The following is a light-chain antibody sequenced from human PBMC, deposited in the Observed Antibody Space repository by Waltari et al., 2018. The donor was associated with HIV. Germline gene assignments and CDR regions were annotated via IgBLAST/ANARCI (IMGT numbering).Light chain of an antibody. Sequence: QSVLTQPPSASGTPGQRVTISCSGSSSNIGSNYVCWFQQLPGTAPKLLISRNNLRPSGVPYRFSGSKSGTSASLAISGLRAEDEAYYYCAAWDDNLSGVVFGGRTKVTVL. J-gene: IGLJ2*01. CDR1: SSNIGSNY. CDR3: AAWDDNLSGVV. V-gene: IGLV1-47*02. CDR2: RNN.